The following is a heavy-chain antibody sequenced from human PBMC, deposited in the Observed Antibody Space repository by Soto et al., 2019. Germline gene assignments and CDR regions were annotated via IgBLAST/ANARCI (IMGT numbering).Heavy chain of an antibody. CDR1: GYTFTSYG. CDR3: ARVGGSYRPHYDYYYYMDV. J-gene: IGHJ6*03. D-gene: IGHD1-26*01. V-gene: IGHV1-18*01. CDR2: ISAYNGNT. Sequence: ASVKVSCKASGYTFTSYGISWVRQAPGQGLEWMGWISAYNGNTNYAQKLQGRVTMTTDTSTSTAYMELRSLRSDDTAVYYCARVGGSYRPHYDYYYYMDVWGKGTTVTVSS.